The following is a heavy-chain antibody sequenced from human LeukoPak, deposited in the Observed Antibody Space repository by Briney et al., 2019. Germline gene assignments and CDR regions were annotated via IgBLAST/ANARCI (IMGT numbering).Heavy chain of an antibody. Sequence: ASVKVSCKASGGTFSSYAISWVRQAPGQGLEWMGGIIPIFGTANYAQKFQGRVTITTDESTSTAYMELSSLRSEDTAVYYCARVGRQLVPSVYAFDIWGQGTMVTVSS. J-gene: IGHJ3*02. CDR3: ARVGRQLVPSVYAFDI. CDR2: IIPIFGTA. D-gene: IGHD6-6*01. V-gene: IGHV1-69*05. CDR1: GGTFSSYA.